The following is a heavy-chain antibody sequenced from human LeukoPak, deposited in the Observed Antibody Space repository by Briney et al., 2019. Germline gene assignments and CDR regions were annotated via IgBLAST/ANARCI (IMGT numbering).Heavy chain of an antibody. CDR1: GFSFNNFG. J-gene: IGHJ6*02. D-gene: IGHD3-16*01. Sequence: GGSLRLSCVASGFSFNNFGMSWVRQAPGKGLEWVSSISGTGGSTHYADSVKGRFTISRDNSKNTLYLQMNSLGAEDTAVYYCAKDCLGAPWCEYYYYYGMDVWGQGTTVTVSS. CDR3: AKDCLGAPWCEYYYYYGMDV. CDR2: ISGTGGST. V-gene: IGHV3-23*01.